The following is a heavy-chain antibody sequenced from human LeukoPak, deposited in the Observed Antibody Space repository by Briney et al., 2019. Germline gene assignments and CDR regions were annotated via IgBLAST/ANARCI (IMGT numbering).Heavy chain of an antibody. CDR2: ISSSSSN. Sequence: GGSLRLSCAASAFALSTSTMNWVRQAPGKGLEWVSSISSSSSNYYADSVRGRFTISRDNAKNSLYLQMNSLIAEDTAVYYCVRIPNSANFPNWFDPWGQGTLVTVSS. D-gene: IGHD4/OR15-4a*01. CDR3: VRIPNSANFPNWFDP. J-gene: IGHJ5*02. V-gene: IGHV3-69-1*01. CDR1: AFALSTST.